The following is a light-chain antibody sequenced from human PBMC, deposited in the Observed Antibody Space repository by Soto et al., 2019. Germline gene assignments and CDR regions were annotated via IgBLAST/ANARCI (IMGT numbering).Light chain of an antibody. J-gene: IGKJ4*01. CDR3: QQYGSSPPLT. Sequence: EVVMTQSPGTLSASPGEIASLSFSASRTIAGNVAWYQQKPGQAPRLLIYAASSRATGIPDRFSGSGSGTDFTLTISRLEPEDFAVYYCQQYGSSPPLTLGGGTKVDIK. CDR1: RTIAGN. V-gene: IGKV3-20*01. CDR2: AAS.